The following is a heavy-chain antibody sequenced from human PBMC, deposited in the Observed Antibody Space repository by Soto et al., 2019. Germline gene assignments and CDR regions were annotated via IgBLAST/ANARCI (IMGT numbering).Heavy chain of an antibody. CDR3: ARGLVGCSSTSCYQWFDP. D-gene: IGHD2-2*01. V-gene: IGHV1-8*02. J-gene: IGHJ5*02. CDR1: GYTITAHL. Sequence: ASVKVSCKASGYTITAHLLHWVRQAPGQGLEWMGWMNPDSGDTGYAQNFQGRVTMTRNTSIRTAYMELSSLRSEDTAVYYCARGLVGCSSTSCYQWFDPWGQGTQVTVSS. CDR2: MNPDSGDT.